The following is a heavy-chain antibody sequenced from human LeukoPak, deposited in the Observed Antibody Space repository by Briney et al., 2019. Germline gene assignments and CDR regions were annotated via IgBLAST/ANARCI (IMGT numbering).Heavy chain of an antibody. D-gene: IGHD3-22*01. Sequence: GGSLRLSCAASGFTFSSYSMNWVRQAPGKGLEWVSSISSSSSYIYYADPVKGRFTISRDDAKNSLYLQMNSLRAEDTAVYYCARDYYYDSSGYCFDYWGQGTLVTVSS. CDR1: GFTFSSYS. V-gene: IGHV3-21*01. CDR2: ISSSSSYI. CDR3: ARDYYYDSSGYCFDY. J-gene: IGHJ4*02.